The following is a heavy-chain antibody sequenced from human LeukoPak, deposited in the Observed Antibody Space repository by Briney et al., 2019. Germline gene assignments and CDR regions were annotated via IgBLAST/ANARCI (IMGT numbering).Heavy chain of an antibody. J-gene: IGHJ4*02. D-gene: IGHD3-10*01. Sequence: GGSLRLSCAASGFTFSSYAMSWVRQAPGKGLEWVSGIHGSGGSTYYADSVKGRFTISRDNSTNTVYLEMNSLRAEDTALYYCAKDRSLWFGELQNWGQGTLVTVSS. V-gene: IGHV3-23*01. CDR1: GFTFSSYA. CDR3: AKDRSLWFGELQN. CDR2: IHGSGGST.